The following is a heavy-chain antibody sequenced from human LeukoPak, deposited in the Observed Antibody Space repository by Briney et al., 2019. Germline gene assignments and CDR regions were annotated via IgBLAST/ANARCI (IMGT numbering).Heavy chain of an antibody. D-gene: IGHD3-22*01. J-gene: IGHJ4*02. CDR2: IYNSGST. CDR1: GGSISSSNYY. V-gene: IGHV4-39*01. Sequence: SETLSLTCTVSGGSISSSNYYWGWIRQPPGKGLEWIGSIYNSGSTYYNPALKSRVTISVDTSKHQFSLKLSSVTAADTAVYYCAAYYYDSSGYLWGQGTLVTVSS. CDR3: AAYYYDSSGYL.